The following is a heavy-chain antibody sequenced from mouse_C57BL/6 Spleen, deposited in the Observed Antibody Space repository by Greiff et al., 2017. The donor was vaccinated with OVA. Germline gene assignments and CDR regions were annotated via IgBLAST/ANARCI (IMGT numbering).Heavy chain of an antibody. J-gene: IGHJ2*01. Sequence: QVHVKQPGAELVRPGSSVKLSCKASGYTFTSYWMHWVKQRPIQGLAWIGNIDPSDSETHYNQKFKDKATLTVDKSSSTAYMQLSSLTSEDSAVYYCARITTVSPYFDYWGQGTTLTVSS. CDR2: IDPSDSET. CDR1: GYTFTSYW. CDR3: ARITTVSPYFDY. D-gene: IGHD1-1*01. V-gene: IGHV1-52*01.